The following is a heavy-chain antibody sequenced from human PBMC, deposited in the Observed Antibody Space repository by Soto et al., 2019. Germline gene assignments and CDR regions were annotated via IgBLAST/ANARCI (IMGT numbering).Heavy chain of an antibody. V-gene: IGHV3-7*01. J-gene: IGHJ4*02. CDR3: ERDSDTDMVTLFDY. CDR2: IKQDGSEK. Sequence: GGSLRLSCAASGFTFSSYWMSWVRQAPGKGPEWVANIKQDGSEKYYVDSVKGRFTISRDNAKNSLYLQMNSLRAEDTAVYYCERDSDTDMVTLFDYWGQGTLVTVSS. D-gene: IGHD5-18*01. CDR1: GFTFSSYW.